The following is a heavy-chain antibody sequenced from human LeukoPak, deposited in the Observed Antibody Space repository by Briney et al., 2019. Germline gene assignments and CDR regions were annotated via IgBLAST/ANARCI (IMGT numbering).Heavy chain of an antibody. D-gene: IGHD3-22*01. Sequence: SGTLSLTCTVSGGSISSSSYYWGWIRQPPGKGLEWIGSIYYSGSTYYNPSLKSRVTISVDTSKNQFSLKLSSVTAADTAVYYCAENYYDSSGYYRWGQGTLVTVSS. CDR1: GGSISSSSYY. V-gene: IGHV4-39*01. CDR3: AENYYDSSGYYR. J-gene: IGHJ4*02. CDR2: IYYSGST.